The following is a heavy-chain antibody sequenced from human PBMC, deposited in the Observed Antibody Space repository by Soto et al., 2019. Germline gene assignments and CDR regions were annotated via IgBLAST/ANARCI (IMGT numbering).Heavy chain of an antibody. V-gene: IGHV1-69*12. CDR1: GGTFSSYA. D-gene: IGHD3-22*01. CDR2: IIPIFGTA. CDR3: ERDSSGYNPAEYLQH. J-gene: IGHJ1*01. Sequence: QVQLVQSGAEVKKPGSSVKVSCKASGGTFSSYAISWVRQAPGQGLEWMGGIIPIFGTANYAQKFQGRVTITAEESTSTAYMELSSLRSEETAVYYCERDSSGYNPAEYLQHWGQGTRVTVTS.